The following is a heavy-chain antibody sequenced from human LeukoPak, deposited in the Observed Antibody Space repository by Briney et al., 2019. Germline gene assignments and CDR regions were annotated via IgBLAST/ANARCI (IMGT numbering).Heavy chain of an antibody. CDR1: GGSFSGYY. V-gene: IGHV4-34*01. J-gene: IGHJ3*02. D-gene: IGHD5-18*01. Sequence: PSETLSLTCAVYGGSFSGYYWSWIRQPPGKGLEWIGEINHRGSTNYNPSLKSRVTISVDTSKNQFSLKLSSVTAADTAVYYCARGDTAMSDAFDIWGQGTMVTVSS. CDR3: ARGDTAMSDAFDI. CDR2: INHRGST.